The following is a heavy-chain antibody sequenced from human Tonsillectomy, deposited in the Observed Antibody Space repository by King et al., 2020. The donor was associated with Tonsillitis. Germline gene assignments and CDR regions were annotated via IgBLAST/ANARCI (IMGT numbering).Heavy chain of an antibody. CDR3: AGAFSSGSDFDY. D-gene: IGHD6-19*01. CDR2: IYYSGST. Sequence: VQLQESGPGLVKPSETLSLTCTVSGGSISNYYWSWIRQPPGKGLEWIGYIYYSGSTNYNPSLKRRVTISVHTSKNQFSLKLSSVTAADTAVYYGAGAFSSGSDFDYWGQGTLVTVSS. V-gene: IGHV4-59*01. J-gene: IGHJ4*02. CDR1: GGSISNYY.